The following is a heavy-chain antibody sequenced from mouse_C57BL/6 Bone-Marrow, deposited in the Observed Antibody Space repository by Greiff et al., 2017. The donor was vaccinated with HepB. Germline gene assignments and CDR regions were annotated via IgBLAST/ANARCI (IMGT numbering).Heavy chain of an antibody. CDR3: ARTGSITTVVEDYAMDY. V-gene: IGHV3-6*01. CDR1: GYSITSGYY. Sequence: EVQRVESGPGLVKPSQSLSLTCSVTGYSITSGYYWNWIRQFPGNKLEWMGYISYDGSNNYNPSLKNRISITRDTSKNQFFLKLNSVTTEDTATYYCARTGSITTVVEDYAMDYWGQGTSVTVSS. CDR2: ISYDGSN. D-gene: IGHD1-1*01. J-gene: IGHJ4*01.